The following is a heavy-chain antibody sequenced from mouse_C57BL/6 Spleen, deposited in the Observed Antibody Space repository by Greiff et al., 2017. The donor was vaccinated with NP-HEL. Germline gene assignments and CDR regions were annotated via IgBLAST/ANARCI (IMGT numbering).Heavy chain of an antibody. CDR1: GYTFTSYG. Sequence: QVQLKQSGAELARPGASVKLSCKASGYTFTSYGISWVKQRTGQGLEWIGEIYPRSGNTYYNEKFKGKATLTADKSSSTAYMELRSLTSEDSAVYFCAMITTVVPSDYWGQGTTLTVSS. V-gene: IGHV1-81*01. CDR2: IYPRSGNT. J-gene: IGHJ2*01. CDR3: AMITTVVPSDY. D-gene: IGHD1-1*01.